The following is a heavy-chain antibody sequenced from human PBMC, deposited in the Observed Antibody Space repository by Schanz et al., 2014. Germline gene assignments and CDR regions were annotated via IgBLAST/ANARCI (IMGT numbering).Heavy chain of an antibody. V-gene: IGHV3-48*01. CDR1: AFIFRSYS. J-gene: IGHJ4*02. D-gene: IGHD3-22*01. CDR3: AKDGRLPYYGTGSDFDY. CDR2: ISRSSSTI. Sequence: EVQLVESGGGLVQPGGSLRLSCAASAFIFRSYSMHWVRQAPGKGLEWVSYISRSSSTIYYADSVRGRFTISRDNAKNSLYLQMNSLRAGDTAVYYCAKDGRLPYYGTGSDFDYWGQGTLVAVSS.